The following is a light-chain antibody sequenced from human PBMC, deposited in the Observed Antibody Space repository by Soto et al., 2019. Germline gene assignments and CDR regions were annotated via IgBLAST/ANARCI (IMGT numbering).Light chain of an antibody. J-gene: IGLJ3*02. V-gene: IGLV2-8*01. Sequence: QSVLTQPPSASGSPGQSVTISCTGTSSDVGAYKYVSWYQQYPGKAPKLMIYEVSKRPSGVPDRFSGSKSGNTASLTVSGLQAEDEAEYYCTSYVGSNIRVFGGGTKLTVL. CDR3: TSYVGSNIRV. CDR2: EVS. CDR1: SSDVGAYKY.